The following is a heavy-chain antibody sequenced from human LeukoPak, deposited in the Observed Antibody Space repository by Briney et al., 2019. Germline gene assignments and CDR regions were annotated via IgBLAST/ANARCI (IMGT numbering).Heavy chain of an antibody. Sequence: PSETLSLTCAVYGGSFSGYYWSWIRQPPGKGLEWIGEINHSGSTNYNPSLKSRVTISVDTSKNQFSLKLSSVTAADTAVYYCARAPRRSITMIVTPRGYYFDYWGQGTLVTVSS. D-gene: IGHD3-22*01. J-gene: IGHJ4*02. CDR1: GGSFSGYY. CDR3: ARAPRRSITMIVTPRGYYFDY. V-gene: IGHV4-34*01. CDR2: INHSGST.